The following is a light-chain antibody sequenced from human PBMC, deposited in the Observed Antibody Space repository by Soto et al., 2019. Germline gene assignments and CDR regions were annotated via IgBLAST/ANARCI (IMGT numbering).Light chain of an antibody. CDR2: AAS. Sequence: DIQMTQSPSSLSASVGDRVTITCRASQGITNYLAWYQQKPGKVPKLLIYAASTLESGVPSRFSGSGSGTDLTLTISSLQPEDVATYYCQKYNSAPQTFGQGTRLEIK. V-gene: IGKV1-27*01. CDR1: QGITNY. CDR3: QKYNSAPQT. J-gene: IGKJ5*01.